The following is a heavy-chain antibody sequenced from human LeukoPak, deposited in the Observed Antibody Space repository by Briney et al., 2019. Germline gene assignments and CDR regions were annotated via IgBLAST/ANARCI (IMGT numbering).Heavy chain of an antibody. CDR2: IIPIFGTA. CDR3: ARVEAVADLYYFDY. V-gene: IGHV1-69*13. CDR1: GGTFSSYA. Sequence: ASVKVSCKASGGTFSSYAISWVRQAPGQGLEWMGGIIPIFGTANYAQKFQGRVTITADESTSTAYMELSSLRSEDTAVYYCARVEAVADLYYFDYWGQGTLVTVSS. D-gene: IGHD6-19*01. J-gene: IGHJ4*02.